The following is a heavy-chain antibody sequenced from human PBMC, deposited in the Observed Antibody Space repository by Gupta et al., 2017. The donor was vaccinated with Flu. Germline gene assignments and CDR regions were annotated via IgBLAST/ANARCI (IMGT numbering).Heavy chain of an antibody. Sequence: PGGSLRLSCAASGFSFSASYMSWVRQATGKGLEWVSYISPSGTTKHYGDSVQGRFTMSRDNAKNSVYLQMNSLRDADPAVYYRVRAGLFD. CDR3: VRAGLFD. V-gene: IGHV3-11*01. CDR1: GFSFSASY. CDR2: ISPSGTTK. J-gene: IGHJ4*01.